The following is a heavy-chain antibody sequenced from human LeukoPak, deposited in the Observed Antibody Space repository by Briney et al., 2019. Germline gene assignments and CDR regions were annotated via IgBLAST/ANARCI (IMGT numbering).Heavy chain of an antibody. CDR3: ARAEGGYNWNPVDY. D-gene: IGHD1-20*01. CDR1: GYTFTGYY. V-gene: IGHV1-2*02. J-gene: IGHJ4*02. CDR2: INPNSGGT. Sequence: ASVKVSCKASGYTFTGYYMHWVRQAPGQGLEWMGWINPNSGGTNYAQKFQGRVTMTRDTSISTAYMELSRLRSDDTAVYYCARAEGGYNWNPVDYWGQGTLVTVSS.